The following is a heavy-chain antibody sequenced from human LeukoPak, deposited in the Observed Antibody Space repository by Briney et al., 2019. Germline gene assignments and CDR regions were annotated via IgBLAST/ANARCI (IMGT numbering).Heavy chain of an antibody. CDR3: ASRGYSSGGFDY. V-gene: IGHV1-8*01. CDR1: GYTFTSYD. Sequence: ASVTVSCTASGYTFTSYDINGVGQATGQGREWMGWMNPNSGNTGYAQKFQGRVTMTRNTSISTAYMELSSLRSEDTAVYYCASRGYSSGGFDYWGQGTLVTVSS. CDR2: MNPNSGNT. D-gene: IGHD6-19*01. J-gene: IGHJ4*02.